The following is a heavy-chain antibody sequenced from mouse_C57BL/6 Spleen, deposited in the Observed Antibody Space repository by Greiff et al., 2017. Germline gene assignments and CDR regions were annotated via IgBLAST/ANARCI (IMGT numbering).Heavy chain of an antibody. D-gene: IGHD2-4*01. V-gene: IGHV2-6-1*01. CDR3: ARHGGLPYAMDY. Sequence: QVQLKESGPGLVAPSQSLSITCTVSGFSLTSYGVHWVRQPPGKGLEWLGMIWSDGSTTYNSALKSRLSISKDNSKSQVFLKMNRLQTDDTAMYYRARHGGLPYAMDYWGQGTSVTVSS. CDR2: IWSDGST. J-gene: IGHJ4*01. CDR1: GFSLTSYG.